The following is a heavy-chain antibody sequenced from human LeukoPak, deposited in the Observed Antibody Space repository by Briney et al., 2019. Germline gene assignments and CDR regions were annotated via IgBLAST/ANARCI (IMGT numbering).Heavy chain of an antibody. D-gene: IGHD3-9*01. CDR3: ATYSYDILTGYSHTNYYFDY. J-gene: IGHJ4*02. CDR2: FDPEDGET. V-gene: IGHV1-24*01. CDR1: GYTLTELS. Sequence: ASVKVSCKVSGYTLTELSMHWVRQAPGKGLEWMGGFDPEDGETIYAQKFQGRVTMTEDTSTDTAYMELSSLRSEDTAVYYCATYSYDILTGYSHTNYYFDYWGQGTLVTVS.